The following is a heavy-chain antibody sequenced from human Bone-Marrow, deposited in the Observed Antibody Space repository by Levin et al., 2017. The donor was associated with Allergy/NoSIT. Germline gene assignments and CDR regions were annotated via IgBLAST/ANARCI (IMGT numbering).Heavy chain of an antibody. D-gene: IGHD1-7*01. CDR2: IYSGGGT. J-gene: IGHJ4*02. V-gene: IGHV3-66*01. CDR1: GFTVSNNY. CDR3: ARSFNWNYA. Sequence: PGGSLRLSCAASGFTVSNNYMTWVRQAPGKGLEWVSVIYSGGGTQYADSVRGRFTISRDSSQNTLYLQMNSLRAEDTAIYYCARSFNWNYAGGQGTLVTVSS.